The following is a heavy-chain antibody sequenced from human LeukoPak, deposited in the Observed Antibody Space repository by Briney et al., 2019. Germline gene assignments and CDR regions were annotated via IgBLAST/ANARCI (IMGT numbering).Heavy chain of an antibody. J-gene: IGHJ4*02. D-gene: IGHD6-19*01. CDR3: ARDKAGTRDY. CDR2: IYYRGSP. CDR1: GDSISSGGYY. V-gene: IGHV4-31*01. Sequence: SQTLSLPCTVSGDSISSGGYYWSWIRQRPGKGLEWCRFIYYRGSPYHNPSLKSHITRQVDTSNIHVSLHLGPWTGADTAVYDCARDKAGTRDYGGQGTLVTVSS.